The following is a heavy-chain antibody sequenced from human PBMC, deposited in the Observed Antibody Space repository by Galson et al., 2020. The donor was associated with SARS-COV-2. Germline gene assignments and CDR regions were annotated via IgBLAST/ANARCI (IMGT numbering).Heavy chain of an antibody. Sequence: SEPLSLTCAISRDSVSSNSAAWNWIRQSPSRGLEWLGRTYYRSQWSTDYAVSVKSRITINPDTSKNQFSLQLNSVTPEDTAIYYCAGRVAGAGSLHIWGQGTMVIVSS. CDR2: TYYRSQWST. V-gene: IGHV6-1*01. CDR3: AGRVAGAGSLHI. CDR1: RDSVSSNSAA. J-gene: IGHJ3*02. D-gene: IGHD6-13*01.